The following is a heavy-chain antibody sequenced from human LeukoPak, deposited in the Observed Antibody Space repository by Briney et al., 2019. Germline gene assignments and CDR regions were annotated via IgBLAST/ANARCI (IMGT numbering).Heavy chain of an antibody. CDR3: AKDIRKWVTMIDY. J-gene: IGHJ4*02. CDR2: ISGGAAST. V-gene: IGHV3-23*01. CDR1: GFTFSNYA. D-gene: IGHD3-22*01. Sequence: GGSLRLSCAASGFTFSNYAMSWVRHAPGKGLEWVSGISGGAASTYYADSVKGRFTISRDNPKNTLYLQMSSLRADDTAVYYCAKDIRKWVTMIDYWGQGTLVTVSS.